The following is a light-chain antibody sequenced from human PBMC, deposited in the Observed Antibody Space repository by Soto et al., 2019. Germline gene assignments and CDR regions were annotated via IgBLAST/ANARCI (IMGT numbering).Light chain of an antibody. CDR1: SVDINY. CDR3: SSYAGRDIWV. V-gene: IGLV2-8*01. J-gene: IGLJ3*02. Sequence: QSALTQPPSASGSRGQSVTISCTGTSVDINYVSWFQQHPGKAPKLIICEVTKRPSGVPDRFSGSKSGNTASLTVSGLQDDEEADYYCSSYAGRDIWVFGGGTKPTVL. CDR2: EVT.